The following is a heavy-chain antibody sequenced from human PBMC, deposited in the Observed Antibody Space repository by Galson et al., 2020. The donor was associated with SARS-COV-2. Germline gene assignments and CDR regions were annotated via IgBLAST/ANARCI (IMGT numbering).Heavy chain of an antibody. Sequence: GESLKISCAASGFTFSDYYMSWIRQAPGKGLEWVSYISSSGSTIYYADSMKGRFTISRDNAKNSLYLQMNSLRAEDTAVYYCAREGGREVGTDYYYYGMDVWGQGTTVTVS. V-gene: IGHV3-11*01. D-gene: IGHD3-16*01. CDR3: AREGGREVGTDYYYYGMDV. CDR2: ISSSGSTI. CDR1: GFTFSDYY. J-gene: IGHJ6*02.